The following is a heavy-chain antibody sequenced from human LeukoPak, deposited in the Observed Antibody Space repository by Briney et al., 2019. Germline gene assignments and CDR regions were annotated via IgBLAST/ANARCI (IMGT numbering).Heavy chain of an antibody. Sequence: SETLSLTCTVSGGSISSGDYYWSWIRQPPGKGLEWIGYIYYSGSAYYNPSLKSRVTISVDTSKNQFSLKLSSVTAADTAVYYCARTSTYYDFWSGCRDFDYWGQGTLVTVSS. CDR2: IYYSGSA. CDR3: ARTSTYYDFWSGCRDFDY. V-gene: IGHV4-30-4*08. D-gene: IGHD3-3*01. CDR1: GGSISSGDYY. J-gene: IGHJ4*02.